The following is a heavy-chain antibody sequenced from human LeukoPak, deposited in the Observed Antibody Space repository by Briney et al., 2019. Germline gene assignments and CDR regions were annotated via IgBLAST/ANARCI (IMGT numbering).Heavy chain of an antibody. V-gene: IGHV1-69*13. CDR1: GYTFTSYD. CDR3: AGGSPTYYYGSGSYYYYFDY. D-gene: IGHD3-10*01. Sequence: ASVKVSCKASGYTFTSYDINWVRQAPGQGLEWMGGIIPIFGTASYAQKFQGRVTITADESTSTAYMELSSLRSEDTAVYYCAGGSPTYYYGSGSYYYYFDYWGQGTLVTVSS. CDR2: IIPIFGTA. J-gene: IGHJ4*02.